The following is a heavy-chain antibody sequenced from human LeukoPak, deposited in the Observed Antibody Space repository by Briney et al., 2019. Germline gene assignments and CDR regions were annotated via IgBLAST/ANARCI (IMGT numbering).Heavy chain of an antibody. D-gene: IGHD2-15*01. J-gene: IGHJ4*02. CDR2: IDPSDSYT. V-gene: IGHV5-10-1*01. CDR1: GYSFTSYW. CDR3: ATLGVYCNGGSCYPPY. Sequence: GESLKISCKGSGYSFTSYWISWVRQMPGKGLEWMGRIDPSDSYTNYSPSFQGHVTISADKSISTAYLQWSSLKASDTAMYYCATLGVYCNGGSCYPPYWGQGTLVTVSS.